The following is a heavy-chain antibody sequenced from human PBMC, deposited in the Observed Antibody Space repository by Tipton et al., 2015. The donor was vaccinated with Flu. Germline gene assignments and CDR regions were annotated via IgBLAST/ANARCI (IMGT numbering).Heavy chain of an antibody. CDR3: ARSPSYSGSGIYPYYFDD. CDR2: IYTTGST. CDR1: GGFITSGSYC. J-gene: IGHJ4*02. V-gene: IGHV4-61*02. Sequence: TLSLTCTVSGGFITSGSYCWSWIRQSAGKGLEWIGRIYTTGSTNYNPSLRSRVTISGDTSKNQFSLQLNSVTAEDTAVYYCARSPSYSGSGIYPYYFDDWGQGTLVTVSS. D-gene: IGHD3-10*01.